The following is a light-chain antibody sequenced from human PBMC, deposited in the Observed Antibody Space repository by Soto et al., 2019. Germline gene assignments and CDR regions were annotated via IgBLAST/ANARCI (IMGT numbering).Light chain of an antibody. V-gene: IGLV2-14*01. CDR3: SSYAGSNNV. CDR1: SSDIGGYNY. Sequence: QSVLTQAASVSGSPGQSITISCTGTSSDIGGYNYVSWYQQHPGKAPKVMIYEVSNRPSGVSNRFSGSKSGNTASLTISGLQAEDEADYYCSSYAGSNNVFGTGTKVTVL. CDR2: EVS. J-gene: IGLJ1*01.